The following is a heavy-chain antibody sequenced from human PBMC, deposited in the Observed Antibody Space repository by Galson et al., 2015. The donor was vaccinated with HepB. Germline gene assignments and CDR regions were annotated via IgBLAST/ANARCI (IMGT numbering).Heavy chain of an antibody. D-gene: IGHD1-1*01. J-gene: IGHJ4*02. CDR1: GGSIDDYY. CDR3: ARISNSERLQPFDY. CDR2: VDYSGSN. Sequence: ETLSLTCNVSGGSIDDYYWSWIRQSPGGGLEWIGCVDYSGSNDYNPSLKSRVVMSVDTPKNQFSLRLSSVTDADTAIYYCARISNSERLQPFDYWGQGILVTVSS. V-gene: IGHV4-59*01.